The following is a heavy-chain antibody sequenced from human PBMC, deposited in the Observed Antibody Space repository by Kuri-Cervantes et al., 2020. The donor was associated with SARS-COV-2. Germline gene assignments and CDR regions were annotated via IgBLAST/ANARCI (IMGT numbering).Heavy chain of an antibody. CDR3: ARRTVGHFDL. J-gene: IGHJ2*01. Sequence: SETLSLTCAVSGYSISSGYYWGWIRQPPGKGLEWIGSIYHSGSTYYNPPLKSRVTISVDTSKNQFSLKLSSVTAADTAVYYCARRTVGHFDLWGRGTLVTVSS. V-gene: IGHV4-38-2*01. D-gene: IGHD3-16*01. CDR2: IYHSGST. CDR1: GYSISSGYY.